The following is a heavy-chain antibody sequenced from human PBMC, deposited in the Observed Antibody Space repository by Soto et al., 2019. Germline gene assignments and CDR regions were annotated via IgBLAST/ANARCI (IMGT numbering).Heavy chain of an antibody. Sequence: GGSLRLSCAASGFTFSSYAMHWVRQAPGKGLEYVSAITSNGGNTDYASSVKGRFTISRDNSKNTLYLQMGSLRAEDMAVYYCARDVGATVSDAFDIWGQGTMVTVS. V-gene: IGHV3-64*01. D-gene: IGHD1-26*01. CDR2: ITSNGGNT. CDR1: GFTFSSYA. J-gene: IGHJ3*02. CDR3: ARDVGATVSDAFDI.